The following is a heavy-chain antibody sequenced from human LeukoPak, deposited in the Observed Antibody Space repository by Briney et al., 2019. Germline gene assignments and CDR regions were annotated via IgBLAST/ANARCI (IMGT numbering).Heavy chain of an antibody. CDR1: GGSISSGGYY. CDR2: IYYSGSA. J-gene: IGHJ4*02. CDR3: ARSPHYCSGGSCYGSLFDY. V-gene: IGHV4-31*03. D-gene: IGHD2-15*01. Sequence: SGPLSLTRTVSGGSISSGGYYWSWIRQHPGKGLEWIGYIYYSGSASYNPSLKSRITRSVDTSKNQFSLKLSSVTAADTAVYYCARSPHYCSGGSCYGSLFDYWDQGTLVTVSS.